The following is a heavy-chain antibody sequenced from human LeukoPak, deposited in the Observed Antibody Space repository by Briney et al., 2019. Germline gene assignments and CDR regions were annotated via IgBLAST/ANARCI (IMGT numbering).Heavy chain of an antibody. CDR3: ARDRVGSGWPRPYYFEV. J-gene: IGHJ4*02. CDR1: GYTLTGYY. Sequence: ASVKVSCKASGYTLTGYYLHWVHQAPGQGLEWMGWINPNTGATHSAQKFQGRITMTRDTSISTAYMDLSRLRSDDTAVYYCARDRVGSGWPRPYYFEVWGQGTLATVSS. V-gene: IGHV1-2*02. CDR2: INPNTGAT. D-gene: IGHD6-19*01.